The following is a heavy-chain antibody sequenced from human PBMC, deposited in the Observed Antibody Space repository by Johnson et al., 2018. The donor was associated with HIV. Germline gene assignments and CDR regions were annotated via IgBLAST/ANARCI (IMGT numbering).Heavy chain of an antibody. CDR1: GFIVSDYD. CDR2: IGSAGDT. V-gene: IGHV3-13*01. J-gene: IGHJ3*01. D-gene: IGHD4-23*01. Sequence: VQLVESGGGLIQAGGSLRLSCAASGFIVSDYDMHWVRQATGEGLEWVSAIGSAGDTYYPGSVKGRFTISRENAKNSLYLQMNSLRAGDTAVYYCARGPSVVTLHAFERWGQGTLVTVAS. CDR3: ARGPSVVTLHAFER.